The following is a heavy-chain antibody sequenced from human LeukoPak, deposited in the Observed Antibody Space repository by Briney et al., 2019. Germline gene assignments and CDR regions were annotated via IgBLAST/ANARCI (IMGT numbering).Heavy chain of an antibody. CDR1: GFTFSIYW. J-gene: IGHJ4*02. CDR3: ANFRGTNFDY. Sequence: GGSLRLSCAASGFTFSIYWMSWVRQAPGKGLEWVANIKQDGSEKYYVDSVKGRFTISRDNAKNSLYLQMNSLRAEDTAVYYCANFRGTNFDYWGQGTLVTVSS. CDR2: IKQDGSEK. V-gene: IGHV3-7*03. D-gene: IGHD3-16*01.